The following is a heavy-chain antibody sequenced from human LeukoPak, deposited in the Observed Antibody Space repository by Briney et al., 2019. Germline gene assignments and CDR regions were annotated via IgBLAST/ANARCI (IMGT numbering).Heavy chain of an antibody. CDR3: ARGRRVYFDISGYYFPS. D-gene: IGHD3-22*01. J-gene: IGHJ5*02. CDR1: GASFSDYY. CDR2: IDHSGTT. V-gene: IGHV4-34*01. Sequence: SETLSLTCAVYGASFSDYYWSWIRQPPGRGLQWIGEIDHSGTTNYNPSLKSRFTISVGTSKSQFSLKLSSVTAADTAVYYCARGRRVYFDISGYYFPSWGQGTLVTVSS.